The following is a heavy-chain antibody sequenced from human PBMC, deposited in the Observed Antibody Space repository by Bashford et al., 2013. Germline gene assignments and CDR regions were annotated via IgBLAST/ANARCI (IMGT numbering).Heavy chain of an antibody. D-gene: IGHD2-15*01. CDR2: ISGDGNKR. CDR3: VKDHRGGYLDY. J-gene: IGHJ4*02. Sequence: GGSLRLSCVGPGFSFSVYGRHWVRQAPGKGLEWVSFISGDGNKRSYAESVKGRFTISRDISKNTVFLHMDSLRADDTAVYYCVKDHRGGYLDYWGQGTPVTVSS. V-gene: IGHV3-30*18. CDR1: GFSFSVYG.